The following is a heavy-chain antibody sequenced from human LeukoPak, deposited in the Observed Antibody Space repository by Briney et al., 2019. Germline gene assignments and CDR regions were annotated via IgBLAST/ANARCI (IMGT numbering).Heavy chain of an antibody. CDR2: VSWKSDNK. J-gene: IGHJ4*02. CDR3: VKDKVAGGSAVFFDY. CDR1: GFKFDDFA. Sequence: PGGSLRLSCAASGFKFDDFAMHWVRQAPEKGLEWVSGVSWKSDNKVYADSVKGRFTMSRDNAKSSLYLEMNSLRTEDTALYYCVKDKVAGGSAVFFDYWGQGILVTVSS. D-gene: IGHD1-26*01. V-gene: IGHV3-9*01.